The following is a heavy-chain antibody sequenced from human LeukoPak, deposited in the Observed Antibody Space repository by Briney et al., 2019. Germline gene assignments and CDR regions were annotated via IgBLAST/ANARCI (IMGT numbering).Heavy chain of an antibody. CDR3: VRGGVDY. J-gene: IGHJ4*02. D-gene: IGHD3-16*01. CDR2: ISYDGSNK. CDR1: GFTFSNYA. V-gene: IGHV3-30-3*01. Sequence: TGGSLRLSCAASGFTFSNYAMHWVRQAPGKGLEWVAVISYDGSNKYYADSVKGRFTLSRDNSKNTLYLQMNSLRAEDTAVYYCVRGGVDYWGQGTLVTVSS.